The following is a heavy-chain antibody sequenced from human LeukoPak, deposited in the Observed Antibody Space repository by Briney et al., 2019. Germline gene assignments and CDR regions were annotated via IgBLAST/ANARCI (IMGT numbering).Heavy chain of an antibody. CDR3: AKDTSEDTYYTGY. Sequence: GGSLRLSCAASGFTFSSYGMRWVRQAPGKGLEWVAFIKYDGSKNYYVDSVKGRFTISRDNSKNTLYLQMNSLRAEDTAVYYCAKDTSEDTYYTGYWGQGTLVTVSS. CDR1: GFTFSSYG. V-gene: IGHV3-30*02. D-gene: IGHD3-22*01. CDR2: IKYDGSKN. J-gene: IGHJ4*02.